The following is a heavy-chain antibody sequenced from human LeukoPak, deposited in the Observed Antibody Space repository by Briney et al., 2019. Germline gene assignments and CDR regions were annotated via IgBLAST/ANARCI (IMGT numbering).Heavy chain of an antibody. CDR3: ARDPDGYFDY. J-gene: IGHJ4*02. CDR1: GFIFTNNY. V-gene: IGHV3-48*01. CDR2: ISSSSSTI. D-gene: IGHD1-14*01. Sequence: GGSLRLSCXASGFIFTNNYINWVRQAPGKGLEWVSYISSSSSTIYYADSVKGRFTISRDNAKNSLYLQMNSLRAEDTAVYYCARDPDGYFDYWGQGTLVTVSS.